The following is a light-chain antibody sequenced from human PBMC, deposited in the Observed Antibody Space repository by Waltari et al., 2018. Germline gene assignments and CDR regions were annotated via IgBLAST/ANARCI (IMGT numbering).Light chain of an antibody. CDR3: QQYGSSPLT. V-gene: IGKV3-20*01. J-gene: IGKJ5*01. CDR1: QSVSNNQ. CDR2: GAF. Sequence: EIVLTQSPGTLFLSPGESATLSCRASQSVSNNQLAWYQQSPGQAPTLVIYGAFARATAIPDRFSGTGSGTDFTLTISRLEPEDFAMYYCQQYGSSPLTFGQGTRLEIK.